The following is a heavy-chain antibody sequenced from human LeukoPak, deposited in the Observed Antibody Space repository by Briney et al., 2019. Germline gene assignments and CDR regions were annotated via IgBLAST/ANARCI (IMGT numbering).Heavy chain of an antibody. CDR1: GGSFNDSY. Sequence: SETLSLTCTLYGGSFNDSYWTWIRQPPGKGLEWIGEINHSGGTDYNPALRSRVTISVGPSKNQLSLQLRSMTAADTGVYYCARVSGIMISLGGVISYFDYWGQGTLVTVSS. V-gene: IGHV4-34*01. CDR3: ARVSGIMISLGGVISYFDY. D-gene: IGHD3-16*02. CDR2: INHSGGT. J-gene: IGHJ4*02.